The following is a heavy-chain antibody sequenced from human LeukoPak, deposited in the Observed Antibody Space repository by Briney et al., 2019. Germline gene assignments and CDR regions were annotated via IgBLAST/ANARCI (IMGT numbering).Heavy chain of an antibody. J-gene: IGHJ4*02. CDR2: IYSGGST. CDR3: ARACTGDFWSGYCQSVPTNDY. D-gene: IGHD3-3*01. Sequence: GGSLRLSCAASGFTVSSNYMSWVRQAPGKGLEWVSVIYSGGSTYYADSVKGRFTISSDNSKNTLYLQMNSLRAEDTAVYYCARACTGDFWSGYCQSVPTNDYWGQGTLVTVSS. CDR1: GFTVSSNY. V-gene: IGHV3-53*05.